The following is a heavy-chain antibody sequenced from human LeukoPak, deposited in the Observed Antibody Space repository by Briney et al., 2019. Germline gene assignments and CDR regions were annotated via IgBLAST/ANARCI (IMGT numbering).Heavy chain of an antibody. D-gene: IGHD4-17*01. CDR2: ISSSGSTI. CDR3: ASLPDTVTTIFFDY. V-gene: IGHV3-11*04. J-gene: IGHJ4*02. Sequence: KPGGSLRLSYAASGFTFSDYYMSWIRQAPGKGLEWVSYISSSGSTIYYADSVKGRFTISRDNAKNSLYLQMNSLRAEDTAVYYCASLPDTVTTIFFDYWGQGTLVTVSS. CDR1: GFTFSDYY.